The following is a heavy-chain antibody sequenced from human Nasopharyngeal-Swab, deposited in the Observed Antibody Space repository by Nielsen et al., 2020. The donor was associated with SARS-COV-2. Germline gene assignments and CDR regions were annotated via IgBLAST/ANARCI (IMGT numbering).Heavy chain of an antibody. CDR2: SYYSGST. D-gene: IGHD5-24*01. J-gene: IGHJ4*02. CDR1: GCSISSSSYY. CDR3: ARQSATRGTDGYNFSY. V-gene: IGHV4-39*01. Sequence: SETLSLTCTVSGCSISSSSYYWGWIRQPPGKGLEWIGSSYYSGSTYYNSSPKSRVTISVDTSKNQFSLKLSSVTDADTAVYYCARQSATRGTDGYNFSYWGQGTLVTVSS.